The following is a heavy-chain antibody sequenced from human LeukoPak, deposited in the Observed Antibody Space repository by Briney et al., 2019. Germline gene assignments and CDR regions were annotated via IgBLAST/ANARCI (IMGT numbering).Heavy chain of an antibody. V-gene: IGHV3-30*02. J-gene: IGHJ5*02. CDR1: GFTFTNFG. CDR2: IMYDGSIK. CDR3: VKGSLEGDT. Sequence: GGSLRLSCAASGFTFTNFGMHWVRQAPGKGLDWVAFIMYDGSIKFYADSVLGRFTISRDNSKNTLDLQMSSLRTEDTAVYYCVKGSLEGDTWGQGTLVTVSS. D-gene: IGHD1-1*01.